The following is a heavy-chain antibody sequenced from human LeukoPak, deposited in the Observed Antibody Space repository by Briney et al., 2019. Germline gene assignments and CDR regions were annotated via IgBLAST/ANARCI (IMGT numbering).Heavy chain of an antibody. V-gene: IGHV3-23*01. J-gene: IGHJ4*02. Sequence: PGGTLRLSCAASGFTFSSYAMSWVRQAPWQGQEWVSAISGSGGSTYYADSVKGRFTISRDNSKNTLYLQMNSLRAEDTAVYYCAKGGHSSGWYAYWGQGTLVTVSS. CDR3: AKGGHSSGWYAY. CDR2: ISGSGGST. D-gene: IGHD6-19*01. CDR1: GFTFSSYA.